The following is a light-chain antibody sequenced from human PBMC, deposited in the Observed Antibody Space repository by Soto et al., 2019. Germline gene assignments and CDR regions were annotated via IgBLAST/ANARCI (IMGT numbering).Light chain of an antibody. V-gene: IGKV3-20*01. CDR1: QRLSASD. Sequence: EIGLTQSPGTLSLTPGQRATLSCRASQRLSASDIAWYQQKPGQAPKFLIYGVSSRATGIPDRFSGSGSGTDFTLTISRLEPEDFAVYHCQQYGSSITFGQGTRLEIK. CDR3: QQYGSSIT. CDR2: GVS. J-gene: IGKJ5*01.